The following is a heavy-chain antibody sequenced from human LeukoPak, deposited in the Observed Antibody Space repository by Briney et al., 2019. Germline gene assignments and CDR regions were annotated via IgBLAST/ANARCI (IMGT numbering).Heavy chain of an antibody. V-gene: IGHV4-39*07. CDR3: ARGPWLTSYITMIVVVPRPFDY. CDR2: IIHSGST. Sequence: SETLSLTCTVSGVSISSSNSYWGWIRQPPGKGLEWIGEIIHSGSTNYNPSLKSRVTISVDTSKNQFSLKLSSVTAADTAVYYCARGPWLTSYITMIVVVPRPFDYWGQGTLVTVSS. J-gene: IGHJ4*02. D-gene: IGHD3-22*01. CDR1: GVSISSSNSY.